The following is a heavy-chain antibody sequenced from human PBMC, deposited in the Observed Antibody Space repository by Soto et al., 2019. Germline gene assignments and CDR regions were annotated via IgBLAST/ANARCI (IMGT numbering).Heavy chain of an antibody. Sequence: QVQLVQSGAEMQQPGASVRVSCKASGGTFSKYAFSWVRQAPGQGLEWLGGTIPMFGTPNYAQKFQGRVAISAAEETATVYMELSSRRSEDTAVYFCSRRPRNRSNSYGMAVWGQGTTVTVSS. CDR2: TIPMFGTP. V-gene: IGHV1-69*01. J-gene: IGHJ6*02. CDR3: SRRPRNRSNSYGMAV. CDR1: GGTFSKYA.